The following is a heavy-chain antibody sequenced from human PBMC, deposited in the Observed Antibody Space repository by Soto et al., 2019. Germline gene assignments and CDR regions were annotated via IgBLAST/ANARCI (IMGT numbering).Heavy chain of an antibody. V-gene: IGHV1-46*03. J-gene: IGHJ4*02. CDR2: INPSGGYT. Sequence: ASVKVSCKASGYTFTSYYMNWVRQAPGQGLEWLGIINPSGGYTTYAQRFLGRVTMTSDTSTSTVHMELGSLTSEDTAVYYCAICGCIVVVTAPYDYWGQGTLVPVSS. CDR3: AICGCIVVVTAPYDY. CDR1: GYTFTSYY. D-gene: IGHD2-21*02.